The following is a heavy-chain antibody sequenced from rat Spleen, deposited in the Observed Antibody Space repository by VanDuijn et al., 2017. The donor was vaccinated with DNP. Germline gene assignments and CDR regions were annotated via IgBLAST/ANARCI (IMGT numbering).Heavy chain of an antibody. J-gene: IGHJ4*01. CDR3: TRLILRVWGAMDA. Sequence: EVQLVESGGGLVQPGRSMKLSCAASGLTFSIYDMAWVRQTPKKGLEWVATISFDGTSTYCRDSVKGRFTVSRDNAKSTLYLQMDSLRSEDTATYYCTRLILRVWGAMDAWGQGTSVTVSS. CDR2: ISFDGTST. D-gene: IGHD1-7*01. CDR1: GLTFSIYD. V-gene: IGHV5-7*01.